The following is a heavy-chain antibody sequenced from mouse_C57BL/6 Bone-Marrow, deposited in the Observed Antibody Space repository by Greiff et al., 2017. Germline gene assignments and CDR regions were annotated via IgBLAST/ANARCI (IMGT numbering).Heavy chain of an antibody. CDR3: ARTSCYGSRNWYFDV. CDR2: ISSGGSYT. Sequence: EVKLMESGGDLVKPGGSLKLSCAASGFTFSSYGMSWVRQTPDKRLEWVATISSGGSYTYYPDSVKGRFTISRDNAKNTLYLQMSSLKSEDTAMYYCARTSCYGSRNWYFDVWGTGTTVTVSS. V-gene: IGHV5-6*01. CDR1: GFTFSSYG. D-gene: IGHD1-1*01. J-gene: IGHJ1*03.